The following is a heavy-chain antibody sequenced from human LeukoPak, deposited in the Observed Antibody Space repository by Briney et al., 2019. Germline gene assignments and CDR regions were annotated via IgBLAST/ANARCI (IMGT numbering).Heavy chain of an antibody. CDR2: IYHSGSI. D-gene: IGHD3-22*01. J-gene: IGHJ5*02. CDR3: ASGARDYYDSSGSWSWFDP. Sequence: SETLSLTCAVYGGSFSGYSWSWIRQPPGKGLEWIGYIYHSGSIYYNPSLKSRVTISVDRSKNQFSLNLSSVTAADTAVYYCASGARDYYDSSGSWSWFDPWGQGTLVTVSS. CDR1: GGSFSGYS. V-gene: IGHV4-30-2*01.